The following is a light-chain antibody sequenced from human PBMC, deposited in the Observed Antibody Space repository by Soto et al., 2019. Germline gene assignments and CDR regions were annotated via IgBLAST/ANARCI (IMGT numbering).Light chain of an antibody. V-gene: IGKV1-5*03. J-gene: IGKJ4*02. Sequence: DIQMTQSPSTLSASVGDRVTITCRASQSVGSSMAWYQQKPWEAPKLLISKASSLQTGVPSRFNGGGSGAVFTLTISSLQPGDFATYYCQQYWGPPLTFGGGTRVDLK. CDR3: QQYWGPPLT. CDR1: QSVGSS. CDR2: KAS.